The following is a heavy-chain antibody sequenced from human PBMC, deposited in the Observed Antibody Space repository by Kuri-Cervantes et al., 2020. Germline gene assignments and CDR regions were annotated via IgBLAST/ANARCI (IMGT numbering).Heavy chain of an antibody. V-gene: IGHV4-38-2*01. Sequence: SETLSLTCAVSGYSISSGYYWGWIRQPPGKGLEWIGSIYHSGSTYYNPSLKSRVTISVDTSKNQFSLRLTSVTSADTAVYFCARLPFRFDYYFDLWGQGTLVTVSS. CDR2: IYHSGST. D-gene: IGHD1-26*01. J-gene: IGHJ4*02. CDR3: ARLPFRFDYYFDL. CDR1: GYSISSGYY.